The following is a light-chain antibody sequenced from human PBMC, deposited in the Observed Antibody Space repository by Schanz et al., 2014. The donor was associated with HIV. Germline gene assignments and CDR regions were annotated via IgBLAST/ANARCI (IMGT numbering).Light chain of an antibody. Sequence: QSALTQPASVSGSPGQSITLSCAGSSSDIGDDNYVSWYQQHAGAAPKLIIYDVNERPSGVSHRFSASKSGNTAFLTIFGLQAEDEADYYCSSYTVSGARGVIVGTGTKLTVL. J-gene: IGLJ1*01. CDR1: SSDIGDDNY. CDR3: SSYTVSGARGVI. V-gene: IGLV2-14*03. CDR2: DVN.